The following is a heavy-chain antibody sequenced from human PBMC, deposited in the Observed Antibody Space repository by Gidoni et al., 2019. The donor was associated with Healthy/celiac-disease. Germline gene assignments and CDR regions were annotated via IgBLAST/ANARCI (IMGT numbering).Heavy chain of an antibody. D-gene: IGHD4-17*01. J-gene: IGHJ4*02. V-gene: IGHV3-73*02. CDR2: IRSTATSYAT. Sequence: EVQLVESGGGLVQPGGSLKLPCAASGFTFIGSAMHWVRQASGKGLEWVGRIRSTATSYATAYAASVKGRFTISRDDSKNTAYLQMNSLKTEDTAVYYCTRRAVTGNWGQGTLVTVSS. CDR3: TRRAVTGN. CDR1: GFTFIGSA.